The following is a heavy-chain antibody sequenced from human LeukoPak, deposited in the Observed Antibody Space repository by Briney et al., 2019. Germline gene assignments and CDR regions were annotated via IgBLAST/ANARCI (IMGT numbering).Heavy chain of an antibody. CDR3: ASRIFGADY. CDR2: INHSGST. J-gene: IGHJ4*02. D-gene: IGHD3-3*02. CDR1: GGSFSGYY. V-gene: IGHV4-34*01. Sequence: PSETLSLTCAVYGGSFSGYYWSWIRQPSGKGLEWIGEINHSGSTNYNPSLKSRVTISVDTSKNQFSLKLSSVTAADTAVYYCASRIFGADYWGQGTLVTVSS.